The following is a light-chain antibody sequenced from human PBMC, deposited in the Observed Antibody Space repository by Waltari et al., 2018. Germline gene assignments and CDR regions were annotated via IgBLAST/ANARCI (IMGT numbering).Light chain of an antibody. V-gene: IGLV2-14*01. J-gene: IGLJ3*02. CDR2: EVT. CDR3: SSYTTSSTWV. Sequence: QSALTQPASVSGSPGQSITISCTVTSSDVGAYNYVSWFQQHPGKAPKLMIYEVTNRPSGVSNRFSGSKSGNTASLTISGLQTEDEADYYCSSYTTSSTWVIGGGTKLTVL. CDR1: SSDVGAYNY.